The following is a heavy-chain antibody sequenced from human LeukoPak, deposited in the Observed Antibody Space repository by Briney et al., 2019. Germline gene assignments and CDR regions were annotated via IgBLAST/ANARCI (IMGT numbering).Heavy chain of an antibody. D-gene: IGHD3-10*01. CDR3: ASYGSGHYYMDV. J-gene: IGHJ6*03. Sequence: GGSLRPSCAASGFTFSSYGMSWVRQAPGKGLEWVSAISGSGGSTYYADSVKGRFTISRDNSKNTLYLQMNSLRAEDTAVYYCASYGSGHYYMDVWGKGTTVTISS. CDR1: GFTFSSYG. CDR2: ISGSGGST. V-gene: IGHV3-23*01.